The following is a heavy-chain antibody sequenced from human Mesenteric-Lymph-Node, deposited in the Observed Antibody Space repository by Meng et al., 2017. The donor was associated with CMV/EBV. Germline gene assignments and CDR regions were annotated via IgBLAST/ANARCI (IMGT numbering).Heavy chain of an antibody. V-gene: IGHV1-8*01. CDR1: GYTFTSYD. CDR3: VRGKGKNAFDI. CDR2: MNPNSGNT. Sequence: ASVKVSCKASGYTFTSYDINWVRQATGQVPEWMGWMNPNSGNTGYAQKFQGRVTMIRNTSITTAYMEMNSLRSEDTAVYYCVRGKGKNAFDIWGQGTMVTVSS. J-gene: IGHJ3*02. D-gene: IGHD3-10*01.